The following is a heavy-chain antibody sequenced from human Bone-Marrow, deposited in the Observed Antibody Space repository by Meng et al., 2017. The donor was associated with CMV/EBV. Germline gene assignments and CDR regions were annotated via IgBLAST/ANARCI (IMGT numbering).Heavy chain of an antibody. J-gene: IGHJ4*02. CDR2: INPNSGGT. CDR1: GYTFTGYY. V-gene: IGHV1-2*02. CDR3: ARSVEMATIYDY. D-gene: IGHD5-24*01. Sequence: ASVKVSCKASGYTFTGYYMHWVRQAPGQGLEWMGWINPNSGGTNYAQKFQGRVTMTRDTSISTAYMELRSLRSDDTAVYYCARSVEMATIYDYWGQGTLVTVSS.